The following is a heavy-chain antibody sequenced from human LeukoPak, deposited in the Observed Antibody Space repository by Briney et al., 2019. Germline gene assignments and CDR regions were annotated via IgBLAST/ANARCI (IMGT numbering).Heavy chain of an antibody. V-gene: IGHV6-1*01. D-gene: IGHD6-13*01. Sequence: SQTLSLTCAISGDSVSSNSAAWNWIRQSPSRGLEWLGRTYYRSKWYNDYAVSVKSRITFNPDTSKNQFSLQLNSVTPEDTAVYYCARDRGDSSSWYAPVGAFDIWGQGTMVTVSS. CDR3: ARDRGDSSSWYAPVGAFDI. CDR2: TYYRSKWYN. J-gene: IGHJ3*02. CDR1: GDSVSSNSAA.